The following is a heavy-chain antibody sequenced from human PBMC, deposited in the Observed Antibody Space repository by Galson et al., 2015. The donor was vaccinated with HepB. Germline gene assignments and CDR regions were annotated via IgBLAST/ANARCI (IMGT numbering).Heavy chain of an antibody. V-gene: IGHV3-13*05. Sequence: SLRLSCAASGFTFSSYDMHWVRQATGKGLEWDSAIGTAGDPYYPGSVKGRFTISRENAKNSLYLQMNSLSAGDTAVYYCARGGAVADAFDIWGQGTMVTVSS. CDR3: ARGGAVADAFDI. J-gene: IGHJ3*02. CDR2: IGTAGDP. D-gene: IGHD6-19*01. CDR1: GFTFSSYD.